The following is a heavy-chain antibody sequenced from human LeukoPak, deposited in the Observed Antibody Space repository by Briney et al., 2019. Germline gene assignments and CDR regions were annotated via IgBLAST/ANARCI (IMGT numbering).Heavy chain of an antibody. D-gene: IGHD2-15*01. Sequence: GGSLRLSCAASGFTFSSYTMNWVRQAPGKGLEWVSYISSSGGTIYYADSVKGRSTISRDNAKNSLYLQMNSPRAEDTAVYYCARVGSSSKYYYYMDVWGKGTTVTVSS. V-gene: IGHV3-48*04. CDR1: GFTFSSYT. CDR2: ISSSGGTI. J-gene: IGHJ6*03. CDR3: ARVGSSSKYYYYMDV.